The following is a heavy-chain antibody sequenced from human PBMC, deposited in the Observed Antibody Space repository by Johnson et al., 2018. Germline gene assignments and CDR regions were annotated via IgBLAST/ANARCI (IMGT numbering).Heavy chain of an antibody. V-gene: IGHV3-30*03. CDR2: IS. CDR3: ARAGSSPHDGMDV. D-gene: IGHD1-26*01. CDR1: GFTLRSYG. J-gene: IGHJ6*02. Sequence: QVQLVESGGGVVQPGRSLRLSCAASGFTLRSYGMHWVRQAPGKGLKWVDVISSVKGRFSISRDNSKNTLYLQMNSLTAEDTAVHYCARAGSSPHDGMDVWGQGTTVTVSS.